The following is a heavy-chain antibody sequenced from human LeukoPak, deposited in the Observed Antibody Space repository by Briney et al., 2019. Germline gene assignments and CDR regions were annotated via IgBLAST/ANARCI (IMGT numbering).Heavy chain of an antibody. D-gene: IGHD6-13*01. V-gene: IGHV4-34*01. Sequence: TGGSLRLSCAVSGFTFSSFGVRWVRQPPGKGLEWIGEINHSGSTNYNPSLKSRVTISVDTSKNQFSLKLSSVTAADTAVYYCARGLIAAAGIGWFDPWGQGTLVTVSS. CDR2: INHSGST. J-gene: IGHJ5*02. CDR3: ARGLIAAAGIGWFDP. CDR1: GFTFSSFG.